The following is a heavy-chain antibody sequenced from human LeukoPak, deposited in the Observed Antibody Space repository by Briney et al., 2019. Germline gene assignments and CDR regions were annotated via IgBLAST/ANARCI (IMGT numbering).Heavy chain of an antibody. CDR1: GGSISSGGYS. J-gene: IGHJ5*02. D-gene: IGHD2-2*01. CDR3: ARALGYCSSTSCRKIPLWFDP. V-gene: IGHV4-30-2*01. CDR2: IYHSGST. Sequence: SQTLSLTCAVSGGSISSGGYSRSWIRQPPGKGLEWIGYIYHSGSTYYNPSLKSRVTISVDRSKNQFSLKLSSVTAADTAVYYCARALGYCSSTSCRKIPLWFDPWGQGTLVTVSS.